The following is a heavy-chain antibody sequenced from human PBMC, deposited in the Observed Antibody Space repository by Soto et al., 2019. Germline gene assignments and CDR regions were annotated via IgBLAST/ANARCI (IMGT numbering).Heavy chain of an antibody. J-gene: IGHJ4*02. CDR1: GGTFSSYA. Sequence: APVTVSCKASGGTFSSYAISWVRQAPGQGLEWMGGIIPIFGTANYAQKFQGRVTITADEATSTAYMELSSLRSEDTAAYYCARERPYYYDSSGYYQPTLSATYVDPYFDYWGQGTLVTVSS. CDR3: ARERPYYYDSSGYYQPTLSATYVDPYFDY. V-gene: IGHV1-69*13. D-gene: IGHD3-22*01. CDR2: IIPIFGTA.